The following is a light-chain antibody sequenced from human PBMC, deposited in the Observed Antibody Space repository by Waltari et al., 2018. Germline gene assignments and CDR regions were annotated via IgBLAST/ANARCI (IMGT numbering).Light chain of an antibody. CDR2: GAY. CDR3: QQYNDWPPWT. Sequence: EIVMTQSPASLSLSPGERASLSCRANQSISTNLAWYQQIPGQAPRLLIYGAYTRATGIPARFSGSVSGSEFTLTISSLQSEDFGVYYCQQYNDWPPWTFGQGTKVEIK. CDR1: QSISTN. J-gene: IGKJ1*01. V-gene: IGKV3-15*01.